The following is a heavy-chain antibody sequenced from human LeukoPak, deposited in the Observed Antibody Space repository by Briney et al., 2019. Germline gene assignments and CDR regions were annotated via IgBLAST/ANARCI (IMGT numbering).Heavy chain of an antibody. Sequence: GESLKISCKGSGYSFTSYWIGWVRQMPGKGLEWMGIIYPGDSDTRYSPSLQGQVTISADTSINTAYLQWSSLKASDTAMYYCARQDGWGIYYFDSWGQGTLVTVSS. J-gene: IGHJ4*02. D-gene: IGHD3-10*01. CDR3: ARQDGWGIYYFDS. V-gene: IGHV5-51*01. CDR2: IYPGDSDT. CDR1: GYSFTSYW.